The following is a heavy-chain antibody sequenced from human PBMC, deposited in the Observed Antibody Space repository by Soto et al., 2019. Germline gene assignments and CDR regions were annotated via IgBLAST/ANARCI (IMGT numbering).Heavy chain of an antibody. Sequence: QVQLQESGPGLVKPSETLSLTCTVSGDSASSGTYYWSWMRQRSGKGLQGFGNVYHSGSTKYKPSIECRISISVDTSTTQCSLEINFVTAGDTAVYYCARLSFSYDTSCYGGGWFDPWGQGALVTVSA. CDR1: GDSASSGTYY. D-gene: IGHD3-22*01. CDR3: ARLSFSYDTSCYGGGWFDP. CDR2: VYHSGST. V-gene: IGHV4-61*01. J-gene: IGHJ5*02.